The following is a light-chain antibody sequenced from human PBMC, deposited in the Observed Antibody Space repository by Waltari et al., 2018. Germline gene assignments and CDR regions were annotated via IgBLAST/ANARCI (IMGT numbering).Light chain of an antibody. Sequence: DIQMTQSPPTLSASVGDRVTITCRASQTINNWLAWYQQTPGRAPKLLIYEASSLESGVPSRFRGSGSGTLFTLTITSLQPDDVALYYCQQYKTFSRTFGQGTQVEIK. CDR1: QTINNW. V-gene: IGKV1-5*01. CDR3: QQYKTFSRT. J-gene: IGKJ1*01. CDR2: EAS.